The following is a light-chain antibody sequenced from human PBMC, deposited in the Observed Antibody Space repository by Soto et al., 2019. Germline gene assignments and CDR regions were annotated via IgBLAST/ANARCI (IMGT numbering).Light chain of an antibody. Sequence: EIVMTQSPATLSASPGERATLSCRASQSVSVNLAWYQQNPGQAPRLLIYGASTRATGIPARFSGSGSGTEFTHTIRSLQSEDFAVYYCQHYNNWPPWTVGQGTKVEIK. CDR1: QSVSVN. V-gene: IGKV3-15*01. CDR3: QHYNNWPPWT. J-gene: IGKJ1*01. CDR2: GAS.